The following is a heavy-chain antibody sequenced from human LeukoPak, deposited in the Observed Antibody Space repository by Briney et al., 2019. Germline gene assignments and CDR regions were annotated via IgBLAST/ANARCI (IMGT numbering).Heavy chain of an antibody. V-gene: IGHV4-39*07. CDR1: GDSVSSTNYY. CDR3: AREGAYRTYGDYSPFDF. CDR2: THYSGNT. D-gene: IGHD4-17*01. J-gene: IGHJ5*01. Sequence: KTSETLSLTCVVSGDSVSSTNYYWGWIRQPPGKGLEWIGTTHYSGNTYYNPSLKSRVTISLDTSKNQFSLRLNSVTAADTAVYYCAREGAYRTYGDYSPFDFWGQGTLVTVSS.